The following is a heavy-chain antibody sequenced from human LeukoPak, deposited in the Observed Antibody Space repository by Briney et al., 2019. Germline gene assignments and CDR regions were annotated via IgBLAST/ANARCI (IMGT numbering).Heavy chain of an antibody. CDR2: IYHSGST. CDR3: ARAQYSSSWYLPPFDY. Sequence: PGGSLRLSCAASGFSFSTYAISWVRQAPGKGLEWIGSIYHSGSTYYNPSLKSRVTISVDTSKNQFSLKLSSVTAADTAVYYCARAQYSSSWYLPPFDYWGQGTLVTVSS. J-gene: IGHJ4*02. V-gene: IGHV4-39*07. CDR1: GFSFSTYA. D-gene: IGHD6-13*01.